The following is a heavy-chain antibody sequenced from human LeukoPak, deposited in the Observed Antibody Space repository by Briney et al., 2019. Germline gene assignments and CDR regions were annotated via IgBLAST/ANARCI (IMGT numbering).Heavy chain of an antibody. CDR3: AKLVGLSVPDDY. D-gene: IGHD1-26*01. V-gene: IGHV3-7*03. CDR1: GFTFSSYW. Sequence: PGGSLRLSCAASGFTFSSYWMSWVRQAPGKGLEWVANIKQDGSEKYYVDSVKGRFTISRDLSKNTLYLQMNSLRAEDTAVYYCAKLVGLSVPDDYWGQGTLVTVSS. CDR2: IKQDGSEK. J-gene: IGHJ4*02.